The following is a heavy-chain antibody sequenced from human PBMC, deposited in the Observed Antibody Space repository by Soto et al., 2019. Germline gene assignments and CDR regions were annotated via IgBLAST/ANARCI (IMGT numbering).Heavy chain of an antibody. CDR1: GGAISSYY. D-gene: IGHD3-22*01. CDR2: VHYSGST. CDR3: ARSIDSSGYYFSNC. Sequence: SETLSLTCTVSGGAISSYYWGWIRQSPGKGLEWIGYVHYSGSTNYNPSLKSRVTMSVDTSRNQLSLKLSSVTAADTAVYYCARSIDSSGYYFSNCWGQGTLVTVSS. J-gene: IGHJ4*02. V-gene: IGHV4-59*01.